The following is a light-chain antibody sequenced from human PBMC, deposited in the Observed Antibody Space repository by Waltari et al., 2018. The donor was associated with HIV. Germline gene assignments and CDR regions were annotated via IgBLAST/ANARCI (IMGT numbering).Light chain of an antibody. Sequence: QSALTQPASVSGFLGQSINLSCTRLSTASRFYQYVSWYQQYPGKIPRLIIFDINNRPSGVSDHFSGSRSGNSASLTFSGLQSGDEAHYYCASNRLDYTLIFGGGTKLTVL. CDR1: STASRFYQY. CDR3: ASNRLDYTLI. CDR2: DIN. J-gene: IGLJ2*01. V-gene: IGLV2-14*03.